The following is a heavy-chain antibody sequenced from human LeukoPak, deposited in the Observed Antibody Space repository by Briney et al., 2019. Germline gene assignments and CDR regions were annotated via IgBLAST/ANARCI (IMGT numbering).Heavy chain of an antibody. J-gene: IGHJ4*02. Sequence: ASVKVSCKASGYTFTVYYMHWVRQAPGQGLEWMGWINPNSGGTNYAQKFQGRVTMTRDTSISTAYMELSRLRSDDTAVYYCASPHSSGWSFDYWGRGTLVTVSS. CDR2: INPNSGGT. CDR1: GYTFTVYY. V-gene: IGHV1-2*02. CDR3: ASPHSSGWSFDY. D-gene: IGHD6-19*01.